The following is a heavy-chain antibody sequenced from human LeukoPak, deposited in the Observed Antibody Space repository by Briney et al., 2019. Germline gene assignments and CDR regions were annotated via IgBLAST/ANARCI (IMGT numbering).Heavy chain of an antibody. J-gene: IGHJ4*02. CDR3: AREEAIAAGGTFFDY. Sequence: PGGSLRLSCAASGFTFSSYAMSWVRQAPGKGLEWVSAISRSGGSMYYADSVKGRFTISRDKSKNTLHLQMNSLRAEDTAVYYCAREEAIAAGGTFFDYWGQGTLVTVSS. CDR1: GFTFSSYA. D-gene: IGHD6-13*01. CDR2: ISRSGGSM. V-gene: IGHV3-23*01.